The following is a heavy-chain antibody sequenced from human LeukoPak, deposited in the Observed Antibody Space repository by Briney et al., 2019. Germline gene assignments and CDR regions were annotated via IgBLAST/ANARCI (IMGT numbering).Heavy chain of an antibody. D-gene: IGHD3-16*01. CDR3: ARLKLGAYFDL. J-gene: IGHJ2*01. V-gene: IGHV4-59*08. CDR2: IYYSGST. Sequence: SETLSLTCTVSGGSISSYYWGWIRQPPGKGLEWIGYIYYSGSTNYNPSLKSRVTISVDTSKNQFSLKLTSVSAADTAVYYCARLKLGAYFDLWGRGTLVTVSS. CDR1: GGSISSYY.